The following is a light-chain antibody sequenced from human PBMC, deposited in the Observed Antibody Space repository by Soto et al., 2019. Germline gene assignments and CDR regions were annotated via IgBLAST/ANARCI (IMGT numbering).Light chain of an antibody. J-gene: IGLJ2*01. CDR3: AAWDDSRSGLVV. CDR1: NSNIGSNT. V-gene: IGLV1-44*01. Sequence: QSVLTQPPSTSGTPGQRVTMSCSGSNSNIGSNTVYWYQQLPGTAPKLLIHSDNQRPSGVPDRSSASKSGTSASLAISGLQSEDEADYYCAAWDDSRSGLVVFGGGTKLTVL. CDR2: SDN.